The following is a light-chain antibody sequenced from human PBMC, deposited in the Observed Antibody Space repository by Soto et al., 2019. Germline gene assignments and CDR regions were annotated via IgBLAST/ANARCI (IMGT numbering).Light chain of an antibody. CDR1: QSVSSN. J-gene: IGKJ4*01. CDR2: DAS. Sequence: ETVMTQSPATLSVSPWERATLSCRASQSVSSNLAWYQQKPGQAPRLLIYDASNRATGIPARFSGSGSGTDFTLTISSLEPEDFAVYYCQQRGSWPQLTFGGGTKVDIK. CDR3: QQRGSWPQLT. V-gene: IGKV3-11*01.